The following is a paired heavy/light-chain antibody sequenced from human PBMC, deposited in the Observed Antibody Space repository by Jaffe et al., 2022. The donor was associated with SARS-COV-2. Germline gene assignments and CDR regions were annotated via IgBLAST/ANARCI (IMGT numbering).Light chain of an antibody. Sequence: QSALTQPRSVSGSPGQSVTISCTGTSSDVGDSKYVSWYQQHPGKAPKLMIYDVSKRPSGVPDRFSGSKSGNTASLTISGLQAEDEADYYCCSYAVSYTYVVFGGGTKLTVL. CDR1: SSDVGDSKY. CDR3: CSYAVSYTYVV. J-gene: IGLJ2*01. V-gene: IGLV2-11*01. CDR2: DVS.
Heavy chain of an antibody. CDR1: GFTFSRYA. CDR3: AKATWGQFEN. Sequence: EVQLLESGGGWVQPGGSLRLSCAASGFTFSRYAMTWVRQPPGKGLEWVLDISPSGDTTYYTDSVKGRFTISRDNSKDTLLLQMNSLRAEDTAVYYCAKATWGQFENWGQGTLVTVSS. V-gene: IGHV3-23*01. D-gene: IGHD7-27*01. J-gene: IGHJ4*02. CDR2: ISPSGDTT.